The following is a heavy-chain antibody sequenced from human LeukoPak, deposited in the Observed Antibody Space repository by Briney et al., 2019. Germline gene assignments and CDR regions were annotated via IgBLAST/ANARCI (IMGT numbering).Heavy chain of an antibody. V-gene: IGHV4-59*11. CDR1: GGSISSHY. D-gene: IGHD6-6*01. CDR3: ARDSSSFSLLDY. J-gene: IGHJ4*02. CDR2: IYYSGST. Sequence: SETLSLTCTVSGGSISSHYWSWIRQPPGKGLEWIGYIYYSGSTNYNPSLKSRVTISVDTSKNQFSLKLSSVTAADTAVYYCARDSSSFSLLDYWGRGTLVTVSS.